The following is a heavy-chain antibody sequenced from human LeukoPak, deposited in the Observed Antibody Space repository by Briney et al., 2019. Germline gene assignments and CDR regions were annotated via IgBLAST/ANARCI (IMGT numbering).Heavy chain of an antibody. CDR3: ATGYYYDSSNWFDP. D-gene: IGHD3-22*01. CDR1: GYTLTELS. Sequence: GASVMVSCKVSGYTLTELSMHWVRQAPGKGLEWMGGFDPEDGETIYAQKFQGRVTMTEDTSTDTAYMELSSLRSEDTAVYYCATGYYYDSSNWFDPWGQGTLVTVSS. V-gene: IGHV1-24*01. CDR2: FDPEDGET. J-gene: IGHJ5*02.